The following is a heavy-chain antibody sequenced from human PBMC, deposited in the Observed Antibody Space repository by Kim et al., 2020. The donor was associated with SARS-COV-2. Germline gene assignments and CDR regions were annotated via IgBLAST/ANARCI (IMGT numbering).Heavy chain of an antibody. D-gene: IGHD2-15*01. CDR2: FSYSGTT. V-gene: IGHV4-39*01. Sequence: SETLSLTCSVSGASIKNSDSYWGWIRQSPGKGLEWIGSFSYSGTTYYNPSLKSRVTISVDTSNNHLSLTMRLATAADTALYYSARQAPRILWF. J-gene: IGHJ5*01. CDR3: ARQAPRILWF. CDR1: GASIKNSDSY.